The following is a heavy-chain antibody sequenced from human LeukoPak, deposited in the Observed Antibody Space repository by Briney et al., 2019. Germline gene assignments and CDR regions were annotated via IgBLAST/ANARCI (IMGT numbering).Heavy chain of an antibody. D-gene: IGHD5-24*01. CDR1: GGSISSSSYY. J-gene: IGHJ6*03. V-gene: IGHV4-39*07. CDR3: ARGRRWLQLNYYYYYMDV. CDR2: IDYSGST. Sequence: SETLSLTCTVSGGSISSSSYYWGWIRQPPGKGLEWIGSIDYSGSTYYNPALKSRVTISVDTSKNQFSMIVSSVTAADTAVYYCARGRRWLQLNYYYYYMDVWGKGTTVTVSS.